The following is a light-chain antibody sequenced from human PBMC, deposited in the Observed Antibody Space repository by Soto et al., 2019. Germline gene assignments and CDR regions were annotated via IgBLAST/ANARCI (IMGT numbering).Light chain of an antibody. CDR1: SSDIGAYNY. Sequence: QSVLTKPASVSGSPGQSITLSCTGTSSDIGAYNYVSWYQQHPGKAPKLMIYEVTNRPSGVSNRFSGSKSGNTASLTISGLQAEDEADYYCSSSTRSTTVIFGGGTKLTVL. CDR3: SSSTRSTTVI. J-gene: IGLJ2*01. CDR2: EVT. V-gene: IGLV2-14*01.